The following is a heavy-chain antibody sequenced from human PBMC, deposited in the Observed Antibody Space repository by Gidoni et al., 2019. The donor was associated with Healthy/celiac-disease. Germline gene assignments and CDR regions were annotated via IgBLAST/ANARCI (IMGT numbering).Heavy chain of an antibody. Sequence: QLQLQESGPGLVKPSETLSLTCTVSGGSISSSSYYWGWIRQPPGKGLEWIGSIYYSGSTYYNPSLKSRVTISVDTSKNQFSLKLSSVTAADTAVYYCARPYCGGDCYARTYYFDYWGQGTLVTVSS. V-gene: IGHV4-39*01. J-gene: IGHJ4*02. D-gene: IGHD2-21*02. CDR1: GGSISSSSYY. CDR3: ARPYCGGDCYARTYYFDY. CDR2: IYYSGST.